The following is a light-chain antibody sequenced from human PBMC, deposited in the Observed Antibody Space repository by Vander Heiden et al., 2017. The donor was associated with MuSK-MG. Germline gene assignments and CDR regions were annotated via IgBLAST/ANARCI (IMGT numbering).Light chain of an antibody. V-gene: IGKV1-5*03. CDR1: QSISSW. J-gene: IGKJ1*01. Sequence: DIQMTQSPSTLSASVGDRVTISCRASQSISSWLAWYQQKPGKAPKILIYKAATLERGVPSRFSGSGSGTEFNLTISSLQPDDFATYYCQQYNSYWTFGQGTKVXIK. CDR3: QQYNSYWT. CDR2: KAA.